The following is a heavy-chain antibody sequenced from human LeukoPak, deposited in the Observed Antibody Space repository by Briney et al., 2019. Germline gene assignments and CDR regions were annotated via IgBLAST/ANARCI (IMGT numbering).Heavy chain of an antibody. CDR1: GFTFSSYG. D-gene: IGHD3-10*01. J-gene: IGHJ6*02. Sequence: GALRLSCAASGFTFSSYGMHWVRQAPGKGLEWVAVIWYDGSNKYYADSVKGRFTISRDNSKNTLYLQMNSLRAEDTAVYYCAREIMGRGVIISPNAYGMDVWGQGTTVTVSS. V-gene: IGHV3-33*01. CDR2: IWYDGSNK. CDR3: AREIMGRGVIISPNAYGMDV.